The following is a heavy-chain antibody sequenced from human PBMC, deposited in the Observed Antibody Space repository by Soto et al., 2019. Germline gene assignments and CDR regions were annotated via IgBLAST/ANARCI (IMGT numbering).Heavy chain of an antibody. CDR2: IIPIFNSA. J-gene: IGHJ4*02. D-gene: IGHD5-12*01. V-gene: IGHV1-69*01. CDR1: GGTFNNYA. Sequence: QVQLVQSGAEVKRPGSSVKVSCKASGGTFNNYALSWVRQAPGQGLEWMGGIIPIFNSANYAQKLQGRVTITADDSTSTAYMDLRSLRPDDTAVYYCAREVTVASYSFDFWGQGTLVTVSS. CDR3: AREVTVASYSFDF.